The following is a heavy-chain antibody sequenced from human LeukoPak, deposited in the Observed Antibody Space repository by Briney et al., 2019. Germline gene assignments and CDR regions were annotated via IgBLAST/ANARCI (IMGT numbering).Heavy chain of an antibody. Sequence: GGSLRLSCAASGFTFSVYGMHWVRQAPGKGLEWVALIWYDGSNKYYADSVKGRFAISRDNSKNTMYLQMKSLGVEDTAVYYCARARGTTTNYFDYWGQGTLVTVSS. CDR3: ARARGTTTNYFDY. V-gene: IGHV3-33*01. CDR1: GFTFSVYG. CDR2: IWYDGSNK. D-gene: IGHD3-16*01. J-gene: IGHJ4*02.